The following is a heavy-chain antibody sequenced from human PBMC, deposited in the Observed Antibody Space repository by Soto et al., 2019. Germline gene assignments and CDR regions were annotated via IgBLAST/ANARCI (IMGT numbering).Heavy chain of an antibody. D-gene: IGHD3-22*01. Sequence: SGRTLVNPTQTLTLTCTFSGFSLSTSGVGVGWIRQPPGKALEWLALIYWNDDKRYSPSLKSRLTITKDTSKNQVVLTMTNMDPVDTATYYCAHRRPYYDSSGYPGPFDYWGQGTLVTVSS. CDR3: AHRRPYYDSSGYPGPFDY. CDR1: GFSLSTSGVG. V-gene: IGHV2-5*01. CDR2: IYWNDDK. J-gene: IGHJ4*02.